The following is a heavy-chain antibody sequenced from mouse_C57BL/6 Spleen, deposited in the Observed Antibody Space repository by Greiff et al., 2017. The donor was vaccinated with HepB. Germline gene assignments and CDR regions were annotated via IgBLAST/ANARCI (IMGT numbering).Heavy chain of an antibody. J-gene: IGHJ4*01. D-gene: IGHD5-1*01. CDR3: ARSDEYVYAMDY. V-gene: IGHV1-53*01. CDR2: INPSNGGT. CDR1: GYTFTSYW. Sequence: QVQLQQSGTELVKPGASVKLSCKASGYTFTSYWMHWVKQRPGQGLEWIGNINPSNGGTNYNEKFKSKATLTVDKSSSTAYMQLSSLTSEDSAVYYCARSDEYVYAMDYWGQGTSVTVSS.